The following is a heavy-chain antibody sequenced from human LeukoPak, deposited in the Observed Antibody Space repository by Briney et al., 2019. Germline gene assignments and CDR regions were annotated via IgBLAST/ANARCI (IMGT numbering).Heavy chain of an antibody. CDR3: AKSPDTLVGATLFDY. V-gene: IGHV3-23*01. J-gene: IGHJ4*02. CDR1: GFTFSSYA. Sequence: GSLRPSCAASGFTFSSYAMSWVRQAPGKGLEWVSAISGSGGSTYYADSVKGRFTISRDNSKNMLYLQMNSLRAEDTAVYYCAKSPDTLVGATLFDYWGQGTLVTVSS. D-gene: IGHD1-26*01. CDR2: ISGSGGST.